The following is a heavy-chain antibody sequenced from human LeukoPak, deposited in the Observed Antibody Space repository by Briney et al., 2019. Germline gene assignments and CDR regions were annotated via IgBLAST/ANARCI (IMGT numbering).Heavy chain of an antibody. CDR3: ARHGSQGGRMDV. J-gene: IGHJ6*02. CDR2: IKHSGST. V-gene: IGHV4-34*01. Sequence: NPSETLSLTCAVYGGSFSDYYWSWIRQPPGKGLEWIGEIKHSGSTNYNPSLKSRGTISVDTSKNQFSVRLSSVTAADTAVYYCARHGSQGGRMDVWGQGTTVTVSS. CDR1: GGSFSDYY. D-gene: IGHD2-2*03.